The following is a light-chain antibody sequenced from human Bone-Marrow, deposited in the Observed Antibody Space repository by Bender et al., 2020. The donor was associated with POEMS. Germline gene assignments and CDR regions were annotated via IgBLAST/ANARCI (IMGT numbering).Light chain of an antibody. CDR3: SAWDDSLSGWV. V-gene: IGLV1-36*01. CDR1: SSNIGNHG. CDR2: YAD. Sequence: QSVVTQPPSLSEAPRQRVTISCSGSSSNIGNHGVNWYQQLPGEAPKLLIYYADLLTPGFSDRFSASKSGTSASLAISAVQSEYEALYYCSAWDDSLSGWVFGGGTKLTVL. J-gene: IGLJ3*02.